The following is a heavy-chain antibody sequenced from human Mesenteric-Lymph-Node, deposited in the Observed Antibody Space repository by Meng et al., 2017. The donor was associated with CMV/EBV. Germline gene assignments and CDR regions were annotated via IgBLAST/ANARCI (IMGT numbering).Heavy chain of an antibody. J-gene: IGHJ4*02. CDR3: AKNYYDSNGPVACFDY. CDR1: GFTFSRYG. D-gene: IGHD3-22*01. CDR2: KRYDGSNK. Sequence: SGFTFSRYGMHWVRQAPGKGLEWVAFKRYDGSNKYYADSVKGRFTISRDNSKNTLYLQMNSLRAEDTAVYYCAKNYYDSNGPVACFDYWGQGTLVTVSS. V-gene: IGHV3-30*02.